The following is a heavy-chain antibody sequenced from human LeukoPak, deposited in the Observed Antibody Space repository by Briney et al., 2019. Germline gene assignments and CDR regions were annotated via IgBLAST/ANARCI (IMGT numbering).Heavy chain of an antibody. V-gene: IGHV1-8*01. D-gene: IGHD3-10*01. J-gene: IGHJ3*02. CDR3: ARARDNVLLWFGELLYAFDI. Sequence: ASVKVSCMASGYTFTSYDINWVRQATGQGLEWMGWMNPNSGNTGYAQKFQGRVTMTRNTSISTAYMELSSLRSEDTAVYYCARARDNVLLWFGELLYAFDIWGQGTMVTVSS. CDR2: MNPNSGNT. CDR1: GYTFTSYD.